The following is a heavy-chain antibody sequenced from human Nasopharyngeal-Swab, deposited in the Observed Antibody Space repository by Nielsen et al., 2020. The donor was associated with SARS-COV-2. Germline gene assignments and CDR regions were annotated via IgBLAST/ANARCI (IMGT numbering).Heavy chain of an antibody. CDR2: TNPSGGST. CDR1: GYTFTSYY. CDR3: ASPHNWGDAFDI. Sequence: ASVQVSCKASGYTFTSYYMHWVRHATGQGLEWMGITNPSGGSTSYAQKFQGRVTMTRDTSTSTVYMELSSLRSEDTAVYYCASPHNWGDAFDIWGQGTMVTVSS. V-gene: IGHV1-46*01. D-gene: IGHD7-27*01. J-gene: IGHJ3*02.